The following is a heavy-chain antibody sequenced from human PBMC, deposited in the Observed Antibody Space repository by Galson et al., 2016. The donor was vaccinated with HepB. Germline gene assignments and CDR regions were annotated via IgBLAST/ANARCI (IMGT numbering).Heavy chain of an antibody. V-gene: IGHV1-3*04. J-gene: IGHJ2*01. CDR1: PNTFTRYS. CDR3: ARGQGYCSGSTCYEWWYFDP. D-gene: IGHD2-8*02. CDR2: INTANGDT. Sequence: SVKVSCKASPNTFTRYSMHWVRQAPGQSLEWMGWINTANGDTEYSQTFQDRLTIARDTSTSTAYLTLSNLTSADTSIYFCARGQGYCSGSTCYEWWYFDPWGRGTLVTVPS.